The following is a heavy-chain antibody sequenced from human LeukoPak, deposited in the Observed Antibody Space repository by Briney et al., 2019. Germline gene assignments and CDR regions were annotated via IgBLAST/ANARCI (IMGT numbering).Heavy chain of an antibody. CDR2: IWYDGGNK. D-gene: IGHD6-19*01. V-gene: IGHV3-33*01. J-gene: IGHJ6*02. Sequence: GGSLRLSCAASGFTFSSYGMHWVRQAPGKGLEWVAVIWYDGGNKYYADSVKGRFTISRDNSKNMLYLQMNSLRAEDTAVYYCARDLEDQSSGWYADYYYYGMDVWGQGTTVTVSS. CDR1: GFTFSSYG. CDR3: ARDLEDQSSGWYADYYYYGMDV.